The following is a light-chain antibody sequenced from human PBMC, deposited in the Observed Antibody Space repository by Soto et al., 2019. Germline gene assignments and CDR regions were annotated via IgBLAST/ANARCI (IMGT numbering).Light chain of an antibody. CDR1: SSNIGSIT. Sequence: QAVVTQPPSASGTPGQRVAISCSGSSSNIGSITVNWYQQLPGAAPKLLIYNNNQRPSGVPDRFSGSKSGTSASLAISGLQSDDEADYYCAAWDDSLNGWVFGGGTKVTVL. CDR2: NNN. J-gene: IGLJ3*02. CDR3: AAWDDSLNGWV. V-gene: IGLV1-44*01.